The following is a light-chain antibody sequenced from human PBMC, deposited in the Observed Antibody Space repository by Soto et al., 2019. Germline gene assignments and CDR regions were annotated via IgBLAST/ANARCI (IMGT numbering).Light chain of an antibody. CDR1: SSNIGSNY. CDR2: RNN. CDR3: ASWDDSLSGSFWV. Sequence: QSVLTQPPSASGTPGQRVTISCSGSSSNIGSNYVFWYQQLPGTAPKLLIYRNNLRPSGVPDRFSGSKSGTSASLAISGLRSEDEADYYCASWDDSLSGSFWVFGGGTKLNVL. V-gene: IGLV1-47*01. J-gene: IGLJ3*02.